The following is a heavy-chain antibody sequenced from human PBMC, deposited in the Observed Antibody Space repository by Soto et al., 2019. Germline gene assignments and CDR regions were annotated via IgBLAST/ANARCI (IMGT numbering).Heavy chain of an antibody. CDR3: AKGGYDYVWGSYRSNWFDP. CDR1: GFTFSSYA. J-gene: IGHJ5*02. D-gene: IGHD3-16*02. Sequence: TGGSLRLSCAASGFTFSSYAMSWVRQAPGKGLEWVSAISGSGGSTYYADSVKGRFTISRDNSKNTLYLQMNSLRAEDTAVYYCAKGGYDYVWGSYRSNWFDPWGQGTLVTVSS. CDR2: ISGSGGST. V-gene: IGHV3-23*01.